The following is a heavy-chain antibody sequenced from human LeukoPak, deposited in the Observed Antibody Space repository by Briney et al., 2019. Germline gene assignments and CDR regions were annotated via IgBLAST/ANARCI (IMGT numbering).Heavy chain of an antibody. V-gene: IGHV3-13*01. J-gene: IGHJ3*02. CDR3: ARDRRPWYYYDSSGSLDAFDI. CDR1: GFTFSNYD. Sequence: GGSLRLSCEASGFTFSNYDMHWVRQTTGKGLEWVSVITSAGDTYYPDSVKGRFTISRENGRNSLYLQMNSLSAGDTAVYYCARDRRPWYYYDSSGSLDAFDIWGQGTMVTVSS. D-gene: IGHD3-22*01. CDR2: ITSAGDT.